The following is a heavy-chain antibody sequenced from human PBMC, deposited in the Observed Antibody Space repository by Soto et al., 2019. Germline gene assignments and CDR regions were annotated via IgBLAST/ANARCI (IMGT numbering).Heavy chain of an antibody. CDR2: VSNEGSK. CDR3: TATPRNGMGV. Sequence: EVQLVESGGGLVQPGGSLRLACAGSGFRVSDYWMHWVRQAPGKGLVWVSRVSNEGSKEYADFVKGRFTLSKDNAKNTEYLEMDSLSVEDTALYYCTATPRNGMGVWGQGTKVTVAS. V-gene: IGHV3-74*01. J-gene: IGHJ6*02. CDR1: GFRVSDYW.